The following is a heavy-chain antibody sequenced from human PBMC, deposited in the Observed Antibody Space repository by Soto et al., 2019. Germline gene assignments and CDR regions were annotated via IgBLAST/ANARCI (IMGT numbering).Heavy chain of an antibody. Sequence: QVQLVESGGGVVQPGRSLRLSCAASGFTFSSYGMHWVRQAPGKGLEWVAVISYDGSNKYYADSVKGRFTISRDNSKNTLYLQMNSLRAEDTAGYYCARLLGYIVDYYGMDVWGQGTTVTVSS. J-gene: IGHJ6*02. CDR2: ISYDGSNK. CDR1: GFTFSSYG. D-gene: IGHD2-21*01. CDR3: ARLLGYIVDYYGMDV. V-gene: IGHV3-30*03.